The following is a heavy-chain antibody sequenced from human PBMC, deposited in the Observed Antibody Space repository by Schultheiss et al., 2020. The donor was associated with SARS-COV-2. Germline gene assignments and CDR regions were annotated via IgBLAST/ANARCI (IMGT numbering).Heavy chain of an antibody. J-gene: IGHJ4*02. D-gene: IGHD3-3*01. V-gene: IGHV1-18*01. CDR1: GYTFTSYG. Sequence: ASVKVSCKASGYTFTSYGISWVRQAPGQGLEWMGWISAYNGNTNYAQKLQGRVTMTTDTSTSTAYMELRSLRSDDTTVYYCARGGETIFGVVTILRYWGQGTLVTVSS. CDR3: ARGGETIFGVVTILRY. CDR2: ISAYNGNT.